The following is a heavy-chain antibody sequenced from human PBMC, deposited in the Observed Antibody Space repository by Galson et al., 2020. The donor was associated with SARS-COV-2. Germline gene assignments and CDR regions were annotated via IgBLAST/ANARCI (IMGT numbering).Heavy chain of an antibody. D-gene: IGHD3-3*01. CDR1: GASVSSNNYF. CDR2: IFHSGST. V-gene: IGHV4-61*01. Sequence: SETLSLTCNVSGASVSSNNYFWNWIRQPPGKELEWIGHIFHSGSTKYNPSLKSRVTISSDTSKNQFSLKLRSVTAADTAIYYCARATFLEYLLDIADAFDMWGQGTMVTVSS. J-gene: IGHJ3*02. CDR3: ARATFLEYLLDIADAFDM.